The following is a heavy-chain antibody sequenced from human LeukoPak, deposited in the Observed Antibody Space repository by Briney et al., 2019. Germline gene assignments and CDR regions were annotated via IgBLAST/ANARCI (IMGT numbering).Heavy chain of an antibody. CDR3: ARVSNIEVVPAFDY. V-gene: IGHV1-2*02. Sequence: GASVKVSCKASGYTFTGYYMHWVRQAPGQGLEWMGWINPNSGGTNYAQKFQGRVTMTRDTSISTAYMELSRLRSDDTAVYYCARVSNIEVVPAFDYWGQGTLVTVSS. D-gene: IGHD2-2*01. CDR2: INPNSGGT. CDR1: GYTFTGYY. J-gene: IGHJ4*02.